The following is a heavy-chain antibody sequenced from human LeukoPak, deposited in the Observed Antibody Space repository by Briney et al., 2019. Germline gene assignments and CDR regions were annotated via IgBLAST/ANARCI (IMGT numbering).Heavy chain of an antibody. J-gene: IGHJ4*02. V-gene: IGHV3-30*04. CDR2: ISYDGSNK. D-gene: IGHD6-19*01. CDR1: GFIFSSYA. Sequence: PGRSLRLSCAASGFIFSSYAMHWVRQAPGKGLEWVAVISYDGSNKYYADSVKGRFTISRDNSKNTLYLQMNSLRAEDTAVYYCARDFSSGYGIWGQGTLVTVSS. CDR3: ARDFSSGYGI.